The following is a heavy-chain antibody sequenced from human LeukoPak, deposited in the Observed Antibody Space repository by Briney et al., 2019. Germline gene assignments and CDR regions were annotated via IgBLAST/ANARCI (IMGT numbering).Heavy chain of an antibody. CDR1: GFTFTSSA. J-gene: IGHJ3*01. CDR3: AAEGRPTVVTFRKGAVDL. CDR2: IVVGSGNT. V-gene: IGHV1-58*01. Sequence: SVKVSFKASGFTFTSSAVQWVRQARGQRLEWIGWIVVGSGNTNYAQKFQERVTITRDMSTSTVYMELSSLRSEDTAVYYCAAEGRPTVVTFRKGAVDLWGQGTMVTVSS. D-gene: IGHD4-23*01.